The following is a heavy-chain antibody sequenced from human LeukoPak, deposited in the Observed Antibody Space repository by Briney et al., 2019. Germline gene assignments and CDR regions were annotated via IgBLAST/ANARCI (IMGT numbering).Heavy chain of an antibody. CDR2: INPSGGST. Sequence: ASVKVSCKASGYTFTSYGISWVRQAPGQGLEWMGIINPSGGSTSYAQKFQGRVTMTRDTSTSTVYMELSSLRSEDTAVYYCARGMLRFLEWSPFDPWGQGTLVTVSS. V-gene: IGHV1-46*01. J-gene: IGHJ5*02. D-gene: IGHD3-3*01. CDR1: GYTFTSYG. CDR3: ARGMLRFLEWSPFDP.